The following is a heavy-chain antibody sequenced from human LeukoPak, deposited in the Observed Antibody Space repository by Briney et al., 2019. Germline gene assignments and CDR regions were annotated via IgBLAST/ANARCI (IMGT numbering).Heavy chain of an antibody. D-gene: IGHD6-19*01. Sequence: SETLSLTCTVSGVTISSYYWSWIRQPPGKGLEWIGYIYYSGSTNYNPSLKSRVTISVDTSKNQFSLKLNSVTAADTAVYYCARHGGWRAFDIWGQGTMVTVSS. V-gene: IGHV4-59*08. CDR1: GVTISSYY. CDR2: IYYSGST. CDR3: ARHGGWRAFDI. J-gene: IGHJ3*02.